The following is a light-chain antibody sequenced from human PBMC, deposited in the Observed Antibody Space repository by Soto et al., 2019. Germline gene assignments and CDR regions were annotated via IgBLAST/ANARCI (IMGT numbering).Light chain of an antibody. J-gene: IGLJ1*01. CDR2: EAS. Sequence: QSVLTQPPSVSGSPGQSVTISCTGTSTDFVSYNRVSWYQQPPGTAPKLIIYEASNRPSGVPDRFSGSKSGNTASPTISGLQAADEADYYCSLYTSENTYVFGTGTKLTVL. CDR1: STDFVSYNR. V-gene: IGLV2-18*01. CDR3: SLYTSENTYV.